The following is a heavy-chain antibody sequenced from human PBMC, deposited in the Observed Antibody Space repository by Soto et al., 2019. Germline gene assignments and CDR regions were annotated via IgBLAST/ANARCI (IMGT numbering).Heavy chain of an antibody. CDR2: IDGGKT. Sequence: GGSLRLSCAASGFTFNNARMSWVRQAPGKGLDWVGRIDGGKTDFAEPVEVRFTFSRDDSRNTLFLQMNSLKTEDTGVYYCTSNAAAKVGTLSYWGQGTLVTVSS. CDR3: TSNAAAKVGTLSY. CDR1: GFTFNNAR. D-gene: IGHD1-26*01. V-gene: IGHV3-15*01. J-gene: IGHJ4*02.